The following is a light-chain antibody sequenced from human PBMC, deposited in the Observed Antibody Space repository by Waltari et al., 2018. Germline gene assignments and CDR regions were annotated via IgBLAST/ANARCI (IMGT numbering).Light chain of an antibody. CDR2: SND. CDR1: TSNIGSHT. V-gene: IGLV1-44*01. Sequence: QSVLTQPPSASGTPGQKVTISCSGSTSNIGSHTVNWYQQLPGAAPKLLIFSNDKRPSGVPDRFSGSKAGTSASLAISGLQSEDEADYYWATWDDSLNGHVFGGGTKV. J-gene: IGLJ2*01. CDR3: ATWDDSLNGHV.